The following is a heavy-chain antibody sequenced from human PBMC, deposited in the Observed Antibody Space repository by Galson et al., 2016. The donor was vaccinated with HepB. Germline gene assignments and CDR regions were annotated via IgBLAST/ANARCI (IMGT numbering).Heavy chain of an antibody. J-gene: IGHJ4*02. CDR3: AKTPDSSGPKFTFDY. Sequence: SLRLSCAASGFTFSTYAMSWVRQAPGKGLEWVSAISAWGVGTYYADSVKGRFSISRDNSKNTLYLQMNSLRAEDTAVYYCAKTPDSSGPKFTFDYWGQGILVTVSS. CDR2: ISAWGVGT. CDR1: GFTFSTYA. D-gene: IGHD3-22*01. V-gene: IGHV3-23*01.